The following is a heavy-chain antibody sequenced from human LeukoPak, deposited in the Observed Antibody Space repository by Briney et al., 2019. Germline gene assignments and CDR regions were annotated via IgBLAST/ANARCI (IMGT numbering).Heavy chain of an antibody. J-gene: IGHJ5*02. CDR1: GGSISSGGYY. V-gene: IGHV4-61*02. CDR2: IYTSGST. Sequence: SQTLSLTCTVSGGSISSGGYYWSWIRQPAGKGLEWIGRIYTSGSTNYNPSLKSRVTMSVDTSKNQFSLKLSSVTAADTAVYYCARDRLEGWVGNWFDPWGQGTLVTVSS. CDR3: ARDRLEGWVGNWFDP. D-gene: IGHD1-1*01.